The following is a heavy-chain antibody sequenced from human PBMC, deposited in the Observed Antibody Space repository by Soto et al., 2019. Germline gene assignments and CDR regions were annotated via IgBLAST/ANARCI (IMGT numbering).Heavy chain of an antibody. Sequence: PSETLSLTCTVSGDSISSGYYYWSWIRQPPGKGLEWIGYIHYSGSTYYNPSLKSRVTISVDTSKNQFSLNLSSVTAADTAVFYCARGIVTTILDWFDPWGQGTLVTVSS. CDR1: GDSISSGYYY. V-gene: IGHV4-30-4*01. J-gene: IGHJ5*02. D-gene: IGHD5-12*01. CDR3: ARGIVTTILDWFDP. CDR2: IHYSGST.